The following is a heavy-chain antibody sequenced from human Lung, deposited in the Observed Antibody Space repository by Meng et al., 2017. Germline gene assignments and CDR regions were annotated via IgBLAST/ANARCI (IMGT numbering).Heavy chain of an antibody. Sequence: QVQLVQSGAEVKKPGASVKVSCKASGYTFTDYYIHWVRQAPGQGREWMGRINPNSGGTNYVQKFQGRVTMTRDTSISTAYMELTRLRSDDTAIYYCARENVGDGGYDFDFWGRGTLVTVSS. CDR2: INPNSGGT. D-gene: IGHD5-12*01. V-gene: IGHV1-2*06. CDR1: GYTFTDYY. J-gene: IGHJ4*02. CDR3: ARENVGDGGYDFDF.